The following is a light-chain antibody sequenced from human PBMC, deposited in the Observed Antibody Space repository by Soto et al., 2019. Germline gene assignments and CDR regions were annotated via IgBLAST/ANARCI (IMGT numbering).Light chain of an antibody. Sequence: EIVLTQSPGTLSLSPGERATLSCRASQSASRSLAWYQQKPGQAPRLLIYGSSSRATGIPDRFSGSGSGTDFTLTINRLEPEDFVVYYCQQYDSSPTFGQGTKVEIK. CDR2: GSS. V-gene: IGKV3-20*01. CDR3: QQYDSSPT. J-gene: IGKJ1*01. CDR1: QSASRS.